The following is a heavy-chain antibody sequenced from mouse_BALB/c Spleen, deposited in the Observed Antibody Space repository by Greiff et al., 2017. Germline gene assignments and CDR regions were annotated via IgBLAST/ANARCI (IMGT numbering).Heavy chain of an antibody. V-gene: IGHV3-2*02. D-gene: IGHD1-1*02. Sequence: EVQLQQSGPGLVKPSQSLSLTCTVTGYSITSDYAWNWIRQFPGNKLEWMGYISYSGSTNYNPSLKSRISITRDTSKNQFFMQLNSVTTEDTATYYCASYGAWFAYWGQGTLVTVSA. J-gene: IGHJ3*01. CDR2: ISYSGST. CDR3: ASYGAWFAY. CDR1: GYSITSDYA.